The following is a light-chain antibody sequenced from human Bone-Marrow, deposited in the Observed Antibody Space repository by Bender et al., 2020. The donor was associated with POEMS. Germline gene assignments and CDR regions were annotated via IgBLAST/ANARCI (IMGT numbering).Light chain of an antibody. Sequence: QSALTQPASVSGSPGQSITISCTGTSSDVGNYNLVSWYQQHPGKAPKVMIYDVSNRPSGVSNRFSGSKSGNTASLTISGLQAEDEADYYCSSYTSSSTYVFGTGTKVTVL. CDR2: DVS. J-gene: IGLJ1*01. CDR1: SSDVGNYNL. V-gene: IGLV2-14*02. CDR3: SSYTSSSTYV.